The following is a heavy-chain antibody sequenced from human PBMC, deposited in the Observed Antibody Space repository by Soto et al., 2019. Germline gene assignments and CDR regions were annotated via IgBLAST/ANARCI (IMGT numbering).Heavy chain of an antibody. D-gene: IGHD6-19*01. J-gene: IGHJ5*02. Sequence: GGSLRLSCSASGFTFSSHPMYWVRQAPGKGLEYVSGIPPDGGYTNNAASVQGRFTISRDNSKDTLYLQMSSLRAEDTAIYYCVRAAAVGGKGRGKNWFDTWGQGTLVTVSS. CDR1: GFTFSSHP. CDR2: IPPDGGYT. V-gene: IGHV3-64D*06. CDR3: VRAAAVGGKGRGKNWFDT.